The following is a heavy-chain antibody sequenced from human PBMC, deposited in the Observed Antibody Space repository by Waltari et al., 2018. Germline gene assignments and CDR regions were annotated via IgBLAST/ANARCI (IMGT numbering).Heavy chain of an antibody. J-gene: IGHJ4*02. Sequence: EVQLVESGGGLVQPGRSLRLSCAASGFTFDDYAMHWVRQAPGKGLEWVSGISWNSVSIRYADSVKGRFTISRDNAKNSLYLQMNSLRAEDMALYYCAKESIRGSGSYYRGEGSDYWGQGTLVTVSS. CDR1: GFTFDDYA. D-gene: IGHD3-10*01. V-gene: IGHV3-9*03. CDR2: ISWNSVSI. CDR3: AKESIRGSGSYYRGEGSDY.